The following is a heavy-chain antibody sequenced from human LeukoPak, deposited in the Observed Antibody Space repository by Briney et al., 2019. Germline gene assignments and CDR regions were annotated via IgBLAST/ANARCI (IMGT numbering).Heavy chain of an antibody. CDR3: ARRRWWFGELGRSNWFDP. Sequence: SETLSLTCTVSGGSISSYYWSWIRQPPGKGLEWIGEINHSGSTNYNPSLKSRVTISVDTSKNQFSLKLSSVTAADTAVYYCARRRWWFGELGRSNWFDPWGQGTLVTVSS. V-gene: IGHV4-34*01. CDR1: GGSISSYY. CDR2: INHSGST. D-gene: IGHD3-10*01. J-gene: IGHJ5*02.